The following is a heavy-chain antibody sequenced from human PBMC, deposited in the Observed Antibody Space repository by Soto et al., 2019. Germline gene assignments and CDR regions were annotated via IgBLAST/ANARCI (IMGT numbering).Heavy chain of an antibody. Sequence: GGSLRLSCAASGFTFSSYGMHWVRQAPGKGLEWVAVIWYDGSNKYYADSVKGRFTISRDNSKNTLYLQMNSLRAEDTAVYYCAREWGNSGGYYYYGMDVWGQGTTVTVSS. CDR3: AREWGNSGGYYYYGMDV. CDR2: IWYDGSNK. J-gene: IGHJ6*02. D-gene: IGHD4-17*01. CDR1: GFTFSSYG. V-gene: IGHV3-33*01.